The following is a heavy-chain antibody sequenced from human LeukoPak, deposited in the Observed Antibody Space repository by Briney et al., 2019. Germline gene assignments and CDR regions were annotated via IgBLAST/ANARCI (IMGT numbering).Heavy chain of an antibody. CDR3: ARAITFGGVIAPIDY. J-gene: IGHJ4*02. CDR1: GFTFSSYS. V-gene: IGHV3-21*01. D-gene: IGHD3-16*02. CDR2: ISSSSSYI. Sequence: TGGSLRLSCAASGFTFSSYSMNWVRQAPGKGLEWVSSISSSSSYIYYADSVKGRFTISRDNAKNSLYLQMNSLRAEDTAVYYCARAITFGGVIAPIDYWGQGTLVTVSS.